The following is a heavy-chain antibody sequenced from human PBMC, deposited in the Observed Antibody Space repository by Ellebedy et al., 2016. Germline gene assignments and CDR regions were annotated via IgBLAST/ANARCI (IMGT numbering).Heavy chain of an antibody. V-gene: IGHV4-59*01. CDR1: GGSISSYY. CDR3: AREGGGFGELLLDY. J-gene: IGHJ4*02. CDR2: IYYSGST. D-gene: IGHD3-10*01. Sequence: SETLSLTCTVSGGSISSYYWSWIRQPPGKGLEWIGNIYYSGSTNYNSSLKSRVTISVDTSKNQFSLKLSSVTAADTAVYYCAREGGGFGELLLDYWGQGTPVTVSS.